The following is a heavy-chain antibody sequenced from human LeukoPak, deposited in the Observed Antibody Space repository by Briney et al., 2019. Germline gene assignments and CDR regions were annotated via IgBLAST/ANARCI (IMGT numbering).Heavy chain of an antibody. V-gene: IGHV3-30-3*01. J-gene: IGHJ3*02. CDR3: ASLQNDDAFDI. CDR1: GFTFSNYA. CDR2: ISHDGSNK. Sequence: GGSLRLSCAASGFTFSNYAMHWVRQPPGKGLEWVAVISHDGSNKNYADSVKGRFTISRDNAKNSLYLQMNSLRAEDTAVYYCASLQNDDAFDIWGQGTMVTVSS. D-gene: IGHD1-1*01.